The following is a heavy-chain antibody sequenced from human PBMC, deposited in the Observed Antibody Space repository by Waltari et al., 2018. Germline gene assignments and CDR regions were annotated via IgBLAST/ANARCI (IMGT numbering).Heavy chain of an antibody. CDR2: ISGSGGSK. J-gene: IGHJ4*02. CDR1: GFTFSSYA. CDR3: AKDREVYYYDSSGYSTYFDY. D-gene: IGHD3-22*01. Sequence: EVQLLESGGGLVQPGGSLRLSCAASGFTFSSYAMSWVRQAPGKGLEWVSAISGSGGSKDYADSVKGRFTISRDNSKNTLYLQMNSLRAEDTAVYYCAKDREVYYYDSSGYSTYFDYWGQGTLVTVSS. V-gene: IGHV3-23*01.